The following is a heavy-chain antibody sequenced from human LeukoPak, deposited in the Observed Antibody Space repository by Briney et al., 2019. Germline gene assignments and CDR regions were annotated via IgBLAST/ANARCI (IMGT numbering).Heavy chain of an antibody. V-gene: IGHV7-4-1*02. Sequence: ASVKVSCKAAGYTFTAYAMIWVRQAPGQGLEWMGWINTNTGNPTYAQGLTGRFVFSLDTSVSTAYLQISSLKAEDTAVYYCAREVRAFDYWGQGTLVTVSS. J-gene: IGHJ4*02. CDR1: GYTFTAYA. CDR2: INTNTGNP. D-gene: IGHD4-11*01. CDR3: AREVRAFDY.